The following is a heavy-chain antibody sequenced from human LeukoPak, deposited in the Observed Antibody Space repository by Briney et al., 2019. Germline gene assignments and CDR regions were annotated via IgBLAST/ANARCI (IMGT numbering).Heavy chain of an antibody. J-gene: IGHJ4*02. D-gene: IGHD2-2*01. V-gene: IGHV3-23*01. CDR2: ISASGGNT. CDR3: AKGHCSSASCYAFDS. CDR1: GFTFSSYA. Sequence: GGSLRLSCAASGFTFSSYAMSWVRQAPGKGLEWVSAISASGGNTYDADSEKGRFTIYRDNSKNTLGLQMSRLRAEDTAVYYCAKGHCSSASCYAFDSWGQGTLVTVSS.